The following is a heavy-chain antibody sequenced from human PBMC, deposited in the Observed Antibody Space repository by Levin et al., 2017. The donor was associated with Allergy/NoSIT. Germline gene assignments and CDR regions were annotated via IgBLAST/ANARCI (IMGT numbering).Heavy chain of an antibody. Sequence: GESLKISCKGSGYNFASYWIAWVRQMPGKGLEWMGIIYPGDSDTRYSPSFQGQVTISADKSLSTDYLQWSSVKASDTPMCLCSTTRRIALRRDAFDIWGQGTMVTVSS. V-gene: IGHV5-51*01. CDR3: STTRRIALRRDAFDI. CDR2: IYPGDSDT. D-gene: IGHD6-13*01. CDR1: GYNFASYW. J-gene: IGHJ3*02.